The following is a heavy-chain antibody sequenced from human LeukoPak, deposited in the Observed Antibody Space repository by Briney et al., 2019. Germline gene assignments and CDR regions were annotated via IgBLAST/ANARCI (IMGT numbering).Heavy chain of an antibody. Sequence: SVKVSCKASAGTFSSYAIGWVRQAPEQGLEWMGGIIPIFGTANYAQKFQGRVTITADKSTSTAYMELSSLRSEDTAVYYCARSRSIAITWIDYWGQGTLVTV. D-gene: IGHD1-26*01. V-gene: IGHV1-69*06. CDR2: IIPIFGTA. CDR3: ARSRSIAITWIDY. CDR1: AGTFSSYA. J-gene: IGHJ4*02.